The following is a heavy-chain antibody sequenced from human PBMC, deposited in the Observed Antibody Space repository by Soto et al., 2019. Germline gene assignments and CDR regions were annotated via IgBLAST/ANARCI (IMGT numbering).Heavy chain of an antibody. CDR2: INAANGDT. J-gene: IGHJ5*02. V-gene: IGHV1-3*01. CDR1: GYTFTSYG. CDR3: VRRHVSATGIDWFDP. D-gene: IGHD6-13*01. Sequence: ASVKVSCKASGYTFTSYGIHWVRQAPGQRLEWMGWINAANGDTKYSPKFQGRVTITRDTSASTAYMELSSLRSEDTAVYYCVRRHVSATGIDWFDPWGQGTLVNVSS.